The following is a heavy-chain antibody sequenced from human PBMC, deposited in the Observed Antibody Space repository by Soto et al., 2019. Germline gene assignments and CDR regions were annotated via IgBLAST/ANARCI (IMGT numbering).Heavy chain of an antibody. CDR2: ISYDGSNK. V-gene: IGHV3-30-3*01. D-gene: IGHD3-10*01. J-gene: IGHJ4*02. CDR3: ASGGSGSYTYDVDY. Sequence: QVQLVESGGGVVQPGRSLRLSCAASGFTFSSYAMHWVRQAPGKGLEWVAVISYDGSNKYYADSVKGRFTISRDNSKNTLYLQMNSLRAEDTAVYYCASGGSGSYTYDVDYWGQGTLVTVSS. CDR1: GFTFSSYA.